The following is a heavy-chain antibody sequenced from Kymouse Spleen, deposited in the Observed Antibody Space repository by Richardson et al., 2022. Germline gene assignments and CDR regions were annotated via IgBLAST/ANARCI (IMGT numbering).Heavy chain of an antibody. CDR3: AKDYGSGSYLYYYYYYGMDV. V-gene: IGHV3-9*01. CDR1: GFTFDDYA. J-gene: IGHJ6*02. D-gene: IGHD3-10*01. Sequence: EVQLVESGGGLVQPGRSLRLSCAASGFTFDDYAMHWVRQAPGKGLEWVSGISWNSGSIGYADSVKGRFTISRDNAKNSLYLQMNSLRAEDTALYYCAKDYGSGSYLYYYYYYGMDVWGQGTTVTVSS. CDR2: ISWNSGSI.